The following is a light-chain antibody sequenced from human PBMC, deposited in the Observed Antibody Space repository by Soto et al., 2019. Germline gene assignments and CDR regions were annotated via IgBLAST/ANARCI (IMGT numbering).Light chain of an antibody. Sequence: DIQMTQSPSSLSASVGDRVTITCRASQSISSYLNWYQQKPGKAPKLLIYASSSLQSEVPSRFSGSGSGTDFTLTISSLQPEDFATYYCQQSYSTPQTFGQGTKLEIK. CDR1: QSISSY. J-gene: IGKJ2*01. CDR3: QQSYSTPQT. CDR2: ASS. V-gene: IGKV1-39*01.